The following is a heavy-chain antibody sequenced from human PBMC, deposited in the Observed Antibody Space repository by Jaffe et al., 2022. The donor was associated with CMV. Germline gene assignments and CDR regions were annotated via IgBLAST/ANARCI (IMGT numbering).Heavy chain of an antibody. CDR3: ARRVLFENYDILTGYYNRKYYFDY. V-gene: IGHV5-51*01. CDR1: GYSFTSYW. J-gene: IGHJ4*02. Sequence: EVQLVQSGAEVKKPGESLKISCKGSGYSFTSYWIGWVRQMPGKGLEWMGIIYPGDSDTRYSPSFQGQVTISADKSISTAYLQWSSLKASDTAMYYCARRVLFENYDILTGYYNRKYYFDYWGQGTLVTVSS. CDR2: IYPGDSDT. D-gene: IGHD3-9*01.